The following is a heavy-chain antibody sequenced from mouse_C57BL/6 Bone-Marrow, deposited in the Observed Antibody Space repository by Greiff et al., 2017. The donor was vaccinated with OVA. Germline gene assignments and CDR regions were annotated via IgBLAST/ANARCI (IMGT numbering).Heavy chain of an antibody. CDR1: GYTFTEYT. V-gene: IGHV1-62-2*01. CDR2: FYPGSGSI. J-gene: IGHJ3*01. CDR3: ARHEDGDPYTTVVPFAY. D-gene: IGHD1-1*01. Sequence: VKLMESGAELVKPGASVKLSCKASGYTFTEYTIHWVKQRSGQGLEWIGWFYPGSGSIKYNEKFKDKATLTADKSSSTVYMELSRLTSEDSAVYFCARHEDGDPYTTVVPFAYWGQGTLVTVSA.